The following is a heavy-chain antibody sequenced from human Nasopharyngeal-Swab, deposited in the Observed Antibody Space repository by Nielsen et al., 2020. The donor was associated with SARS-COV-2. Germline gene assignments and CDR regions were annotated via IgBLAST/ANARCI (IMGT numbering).Heavy chain of an antibody. D-gene: IGHD3-10*01. J-gene: IGHJ3*02. Sequence: GGSLRLSCSVSGFFFSRFGMHWVRQAPGKGLEYVSTINDFGNRIHYADSVRGRFTISRDDSRSIVFLEMSGLTSDDTAVYFCVRDLPGYYSFDIWGPGTMVTVSS. CDR1: GFFFSRFG. V-gene: IGHV3-64D*08. CDR2: INDFGNRI. CDR3: VRDLPGYYSFDI.